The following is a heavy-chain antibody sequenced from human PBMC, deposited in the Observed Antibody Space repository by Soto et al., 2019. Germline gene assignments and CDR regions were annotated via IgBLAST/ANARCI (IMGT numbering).Heavy chain of an antibody. J-gene: IGHJ2*01. CDR3: ATETRDGYNYWYFDL. Sequence: QVQLVQSGAELKKPGSSVKVSCKASGGTFGKFAISWVRQAPGQGPEWVAGIIPIYGTSNYADDFRGRIALAADESTATASLELSSLRSEDSAIYYWATETRDGYNYWYFDLWGRGTLVSVSS. CDR2: IIPIYGTS. D-gene: IGHD2-21*02. CDR1: GGTFGKFA. V-gene: IGHV1-69*01.